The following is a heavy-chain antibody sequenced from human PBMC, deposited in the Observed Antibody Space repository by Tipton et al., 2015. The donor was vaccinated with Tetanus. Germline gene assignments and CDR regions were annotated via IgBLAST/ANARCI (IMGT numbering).Heavy chain of an antibody. V-gene: IGHV4-59*01. D-gene: IGHD3-10*01. Sequence: TLSLTCAVSGASISNYQNYWAWIRQPPGKGLEWIGYIYYSGSTNYNPFLKSRVTISVDTSKNQFSLKLSSVTAADTAVYYCARGIMVRGVSRFDPWGQGTLVTVSS. CDR1: GASISNYQNY. CDR2: IYYSGST. CDR3: ARGIMVRGVSRFDP. J-gene: IGHJ5*02.